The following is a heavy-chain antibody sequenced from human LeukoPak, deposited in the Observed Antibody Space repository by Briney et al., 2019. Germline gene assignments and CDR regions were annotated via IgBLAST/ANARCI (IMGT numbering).Heavy chain of an antibody. CDR2: ISSSSSYI. V-gene: IGHV3-21*01. CDR1: GFTFSSYS. CDR3: ARDRYYYDSSGEDAFDI. Sequence: GGSLRLSCAASGFTFSSYSMNWVRQAPGKGLEWVSSISSSSSYIYYADSVKGRFTISRDNAKNSLYLQMNSLRAEDTAVYYCARDRYYYDSSGEDAFDIWGQGTMVTVCS. J-gene: IGHJ3*02. D-gene: IGHD3-22*01.